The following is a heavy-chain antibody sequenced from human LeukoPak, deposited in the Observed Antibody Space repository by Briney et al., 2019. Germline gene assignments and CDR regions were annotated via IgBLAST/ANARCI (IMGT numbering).Heavy chain of an antibody. CDR1: GGSISSYY. CDR2: IYYSGST. J-gene: IGHJ4*02. V-gene: IGHV4-59*08. Sequence: NPSETLSLTCTVSGGSISSYYWSWIRQPPGKGLEWIGYIYYSGSTNYNPSLKSRVTISVDTSKNQFSLKLSSMTAADTAVYYCARTPYYYGSESYPKSFFDYWGQGTLVTVSS. CDR3: ARTPYYYGSESYPKSFFDY. D-gene: IGHD3-10*01.